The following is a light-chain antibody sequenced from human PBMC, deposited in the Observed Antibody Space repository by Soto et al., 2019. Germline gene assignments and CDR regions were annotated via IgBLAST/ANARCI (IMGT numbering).Light chain of an antibody. V-gene: IGKV3-15*01. CDR2: GAS. CDR3: QEYNTWPWT. Sequence: EILMTQSPSTLSVSPWERSTLSFMASESVAGHLGWYQQKPGQAPRVLIYGASTRATGIPARFSGSGSGTEFTLTISSLQSEDFAVYYCQEYNTWPWTFGQGTKVDIK. CDR1: ESVAGH. J-gene: IGKJ1*01.